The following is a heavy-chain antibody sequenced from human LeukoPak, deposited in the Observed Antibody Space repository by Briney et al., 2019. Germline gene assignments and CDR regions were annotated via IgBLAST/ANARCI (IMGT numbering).Heavy chain of an antibody. CDR2: IHPNSGGT. J-gene: IGHJ4*02. CDR1: GYTFSDFY. Sequence: ASVKVSCKASGYTFSDFYVHWVRQAPGQGLEWMGWIHPNSGGTNYAQSLQGRVTVTRDRSISTAYMELSRLTSDDTAVYYCARDPLSNSWYYFDYWGQGTLVTVSS. CDR3: ARDPLSNSWYYFDY. V-gene: IGHV1-2*02. D-gene: IGHD2-2*01.